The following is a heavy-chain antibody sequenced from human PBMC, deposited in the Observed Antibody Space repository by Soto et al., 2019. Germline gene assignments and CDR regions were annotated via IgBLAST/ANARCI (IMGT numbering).Heavy chain of an antibody. J-gene: IGHJ6*02. CDR1: GFTFSSYS. Sequence: PGGSLRLSCAASGFTFSSYSMNWVRQAPGKGLEWVSSISSSSSYIYYADSVKGRFTISRDNAKNSLYLQMNSLRAEDTAVYYCARDPDYDPNFYYYGMDVWGQGTTVTVSS. V-gene: IGHV3-21*01. CDR3: ARDPDYDPNFYYYGMDV. CDR2: ISSSSSYI. D-gene: IGHD4-17*01.